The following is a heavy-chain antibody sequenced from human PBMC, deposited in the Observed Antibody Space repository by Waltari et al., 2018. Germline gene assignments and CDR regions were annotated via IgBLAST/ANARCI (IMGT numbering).Heavy chain of an antibody. Sequence: QVQLQESGPGLVKPSETLSLICIVSGGSISSYYWNWIRQPAGKGLEWIGRIYTSVSTSYNPSLKSRVTMSVDTSKNHVSLRLSSVTAADTAVYYCAGSSNFGIYGLDVWGQGTTVIVSS. V-gene: IGHV4-4*07. CDR2: IYTSVST. J-gene: IGHJ6*02. CDR1: GGSISSYY. D-gene: IGHD3-3*01. CDR3: AGSSNFGIYGLDV.